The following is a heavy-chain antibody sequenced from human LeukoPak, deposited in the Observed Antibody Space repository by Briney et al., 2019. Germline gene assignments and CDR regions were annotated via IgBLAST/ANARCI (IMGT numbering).Heavy chain of an antibody. CDR2: IWYDGSNK. D-gene: IGHD2-2*01. V-gene: IGHV3-33*01. CDR1: GFTFSSYG. CDR3: AREGYCSSTSCYRYVDYYYRMDV. J-gene: IGHJ6*02. Sequence: GGSLRLSCAASGFTFSSYGMHWVRQAPGKGLEWVAVIWYDGSNKYYADSVKGRFTISRDNSKNTLYLQMNSLRAEDTAVYYCAREGYCSSTSCYRYVDYYYRMDVWGQGTTVTVSS.